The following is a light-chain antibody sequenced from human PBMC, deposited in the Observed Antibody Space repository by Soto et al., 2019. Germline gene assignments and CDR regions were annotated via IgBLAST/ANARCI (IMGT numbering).Light chain of an antibody. Sequence: QSVLTQPPSASGTPGQGVTISCSGSNSNIGSNTVNWFQQLPGTAPKLLMYSNNQRPSGVPDRLSGSKSGTSASLAIRGLQSEDEAVYYCASWDDGLNGWVFGGGTKLTVL. CDR1: NSNIGSNT. CDR2: SNN. J-gene: IGLJ3*02. V-gene: IGLV1-44*01. CDR3: ASWDDGLNGWV.